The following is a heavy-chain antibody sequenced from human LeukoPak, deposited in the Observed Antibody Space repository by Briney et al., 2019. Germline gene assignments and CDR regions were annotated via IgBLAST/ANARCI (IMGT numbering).Heavy chain of an antibody. CDR2: ISSSSSYI. CDR3: ARASSGWYGNFDY. J-gene: IGHJ4*02. D-gene: IGHD6-19*01. V-gene: IGHV3-21*01. Sequence: GGSLRLSXAASGFTFRSYSMNWVRQAPGKGLEWLSSISSSSSYIYYADSAKGRFTISRDNAKNSLYLQMNSLRAEDTAVYYCARASSGWYGNFDYWGQGTLVTVSS. CDR1: GFTFRSYS.